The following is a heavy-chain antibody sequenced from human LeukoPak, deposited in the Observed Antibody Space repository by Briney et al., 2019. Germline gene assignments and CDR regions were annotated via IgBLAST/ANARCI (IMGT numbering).Heavy chain of an antibody. J-gene: IGHJ6*01. V-gene: IGHV4-4*07. D-gene: IGHD6-19*01. CDR3: ARDALDSSGWFYHGMDV. Sequence: SETLSLTCTVSGGSLSSYYWNWIRQSARRGLEWIGRFYTGGITNYNPSLKSRVTMSVDTSKNQFSLKLNSVIAADTAVYYCARDALDSSGWFYHGMDVWGQGTTVTVSS. CDR2: FYTGGIT. CDR1: GGSLSSYY.